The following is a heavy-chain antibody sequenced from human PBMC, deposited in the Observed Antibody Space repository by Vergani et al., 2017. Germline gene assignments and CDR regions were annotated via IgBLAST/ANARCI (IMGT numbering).Heavy chain of an antibody. CDR2: ISSSSSYI. CDR1: GFTFSSYS. CDR3: ARRGLGGASYYFDY. Sequence: EVQLVESGGGLVKPGGSLRLSCAASGFTFSSYSMNWVRQAPGKGLEWVSSISSSSSYIYYADSVKGRFTISRDNAKNSLYLQMNSLRAEDTAVYYCARRGLGGASYYFDYWGQGTLVTVSS. V-gene: IGHV3-21*01. J-gene: IGHJ4*02. D-gene: IGHD1-26*01.